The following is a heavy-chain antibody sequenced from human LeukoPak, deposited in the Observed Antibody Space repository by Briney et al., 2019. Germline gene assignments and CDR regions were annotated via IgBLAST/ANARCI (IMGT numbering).Heavy chain of an antibody. CDR2: IKEDGSEE. J-gene: IGHJ4*02. CDR3: ARDPAAWDY. D-gene: IGHD6-13*01. Sequence: QAGGSLRLSCAASTFTFGNYWMSWVRQAPGKGLEWVANIKEDGSEEYYVDSVKGRFTISRDNTKNSLYLQMNSLRAEDTAVYYCARDPAAWDYWGQGTLVTASS. CDR1: TFTFGNYW. V-gene: IGHV3-7*01.